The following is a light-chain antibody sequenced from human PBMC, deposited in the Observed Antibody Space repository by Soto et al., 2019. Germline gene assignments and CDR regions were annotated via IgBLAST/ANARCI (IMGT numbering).Light chain of an antibody. Sequence: EIVLTQSPGTLSLSPGERATLSCRASQSVSSSYLAWYQQKPGQAPRLLIYGASTRATGIPDRFSGSGSGTDFTLTISRLEPEDFAVYFCQQYVSSLGTFGQGNKVEIK. J-gene: IGKJ1*01. CDR1: QSVSSSY. CDR2: GAS. V-gene: IGKV3-20*01. CDR3: QQYVSSLGT.